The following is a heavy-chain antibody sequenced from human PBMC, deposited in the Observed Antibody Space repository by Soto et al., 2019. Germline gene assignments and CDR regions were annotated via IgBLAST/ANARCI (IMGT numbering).Heavy chain of an antibody. CDR2: INHSGST. Sequence: SETLSLTCAVYGGSFSGYYWSWIRQPPGQGLEWIGEINHSGSTNYNPSLKSRVTISVDTSKNQFSLKLSSVTAADTTVYYCARIGCSGGSCYRSHYYYYMDVWGKGTTVTVSS. D-gene: IGHD2-15*01. CDR1: GGSFSGYY. V-gene: IGHV4-34*01. CDR3: ARIGCSGGSCYRSHYYYYMDV. J-gene: IGHJ6*03.